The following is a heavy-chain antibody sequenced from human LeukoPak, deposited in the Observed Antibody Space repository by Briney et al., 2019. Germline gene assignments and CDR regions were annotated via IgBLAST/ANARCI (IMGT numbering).Heavy chain of an antibody. CDR1: GFTFSSYW. J-gene: IGHJ3*01. CDR2: IKAEGGEK. Sequence: GGALRLSCAAPGFTFSSYWMSRVREAPGERLGRVAHIKAEGGEKYSVDSVKGLFTISRENAKNSLCLHMSSLRAGNTSGYYCSMGDLCRVDYVDVFDLWAQGTIVGVSS. CDR3: SMGDLCRVDYVDVFDL. D-gene: IGHD3-16*01. V-gene: IGHV3-7*01.